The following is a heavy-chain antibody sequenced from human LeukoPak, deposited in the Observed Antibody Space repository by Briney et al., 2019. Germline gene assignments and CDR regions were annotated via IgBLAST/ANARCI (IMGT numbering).Heavy chain of an antibody. D-gene: IGHD3-16*01. CDR3: ASRLVHSPEYFQH. J-gene: IGHJ1*01. CDR1: GGSISSYY. Sequence: PSETLSLTRTVSGGSISSYYWSWIRQPPGKGLEWIGYIYYSGSTHYNPSLKSRVTISVDTSKNQFSLKLSSVTAADTAVYYCASRLVHSPEYFQHWGQGTLVTVSS. CDR2: IYYSGST. V-gene: IGHV4-59*01.